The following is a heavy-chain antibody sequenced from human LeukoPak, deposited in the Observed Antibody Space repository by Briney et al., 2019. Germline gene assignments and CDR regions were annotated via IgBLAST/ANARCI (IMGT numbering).Heavy chain of an antibody. CDR3: RRMESDSSSNSCSGYYYYGMDV. D-gene: IGHD2-2*01. CDR2: IYPGDSDT. CDR1: GCSFTSYW. Sequence: GESLKISCKGSGCSFTSYWIGWVRQMPGKGLEWMGIIYPGDSDTRYSPSFQGQVTISADKSISTAYLQWSSLKASDTAMYYCRRMESDSSSNSCSGYYYYGMDVWGQGTTVTVPS. V-gene: IGHV5-51*01. J-gene: IGHJ6*02.